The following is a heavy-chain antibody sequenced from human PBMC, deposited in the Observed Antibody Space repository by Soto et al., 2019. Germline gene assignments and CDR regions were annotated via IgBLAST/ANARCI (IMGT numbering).Heavy chain of an antibody. V-gene: IGHV1-69*02. J-gene: IGHJ4*02. CDR1: GGTFSSYT. CDR2: IIPILGIA. CDR3: ARVGSSTSQDY. Sequence: QVKLVQSGAEVKKPGSSVKVSCKASGGTFSSYTISWVRQAPGQGLEWMGRIIPILGIANYAQKFQGRVTITADKSTSTAYMELSSLRSEDTAVYYCARVGSSTSQDYWGQGTLVTVSS. D-gene: IGHD2-2*01.